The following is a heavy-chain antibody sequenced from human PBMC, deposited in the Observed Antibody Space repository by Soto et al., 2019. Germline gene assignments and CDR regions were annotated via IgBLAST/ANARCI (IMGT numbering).Heavy chain of an antibody. Sequence: SGPTLVNPTQTLTLTCTFSGFSLSTSGMGVGWIRQPPGKALEWLAPIYWNDDKRYSPSLKSRLTITKDTSKNQVVLTMTNMDPVDTATYYCAHSPFYDSSGYPDYWGQGTLVTVSS. J-gene: IGHJ4*02. CDR1: GFSLSTSGMG. V-gene: IGHV2-5*01. CDR2: IYWNDDK. CDR3: AHSPFYDSSGYPDY. D-gene: IGHD3-22*01.